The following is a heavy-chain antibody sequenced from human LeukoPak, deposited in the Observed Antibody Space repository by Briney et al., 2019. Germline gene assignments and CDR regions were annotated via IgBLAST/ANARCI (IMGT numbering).Heavy chain of an antibody. D-gene: IGHD3-22*01. Sequence: SETLSLTRAVLGGSFSAPEWSWIRQPPGKGLEWIGEINHLRDTNYNPSLKSRVTLSMHTYKNHVSLKLNSLTAADTAVYYCARGKGDLSMIVMIVTAVEFYFDSWGPGTLVTVSS. J-gene: IGHJ4*02. CDR2: INHLRDT. CDR3: ARGKGDLSMIVMIVTAVEFYFDS. CDR1: GGSFSAPE. V-gene: IGHV4-34*01.